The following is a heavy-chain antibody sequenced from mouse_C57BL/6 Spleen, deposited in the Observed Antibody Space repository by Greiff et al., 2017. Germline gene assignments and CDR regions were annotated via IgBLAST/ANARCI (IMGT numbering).Heavy chain of an antibody. Sequence: QVQLQQPGAELVRPGTSVKMSCKASGYTFTNYWIGWAKQRPGHGLEWIGDIYPGGGYTNYNEKFKGKATLTVDKSSSTAYMQFSSLTSEDSAIYYCARVGYYEYYAMDYWGQGTSVTVSS. CDR2: IYPGGGYT. V-gene: IGHV1-63*01. CDR1: GYTFTNYW. CDR3: ARVGYYEYYAMDY. J-gene: IGHJ4*01. D-gene: IGHD2-4*01.